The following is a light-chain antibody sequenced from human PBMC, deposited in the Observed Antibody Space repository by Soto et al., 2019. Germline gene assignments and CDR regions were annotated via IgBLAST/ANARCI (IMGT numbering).Light chain of an antibody. J-gene: IGKJ3*01. CDR3: QQRSNWPKT. Sequence: EIVLTQSPATLSLSPGERATLSCRASQSVSSHLAWYQQKPGQAPRLLIYDASDRATDIPPRFSGGGSGTDFTLTISSREPEDFAVYYCQQRSNWPKTFGPGTKVDIK. CDR1: QSVSSH. V-gene: IGKV3-11*01. CDR2: DAS.